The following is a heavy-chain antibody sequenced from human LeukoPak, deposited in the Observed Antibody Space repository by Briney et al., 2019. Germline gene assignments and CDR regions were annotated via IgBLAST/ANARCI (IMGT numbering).Heavy chain of an antibody. CDR1: GYSFTSYW. CDR3: ARQEYCSGGSCYTWFDR. CDR2: IYPADSDI. J-gene: IGHJ5*02. D-gene: IGHD2-15*01. V-gene: IGHV5-51*01. Sequence: GESLKISCKGSGYSFTSYWIGWVRQMPGKGPEWMGIIYPADSDIRYSPSFQGQVTISADKSISTAYLQWSSLKAADTAMYYCARQEYCSGGSCYTWFDRWGQGTLVTVSS.